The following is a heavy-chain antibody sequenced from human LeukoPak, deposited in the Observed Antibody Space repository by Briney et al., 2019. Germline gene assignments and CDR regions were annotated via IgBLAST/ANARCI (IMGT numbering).Heavy chain of an antibody. CDR1: GFTFSSYA. Sequence: GGSLGLSCAASGFTFSSYAMHWVRRAPGKGLEWVAVISYDGSNKYYADSVKGRFTISRDNSKNTLYLQMNSLRAEDTAVYYCARPVGYYSYFDYWGQGTLVTVSS. D-gene: IGHD3-22*01. V-gene: IGHV3-30-3*01. CDR2: ISYDGSNK. CDR3: ARPVGYYSYFDY. J-gene: IGHJ4*02.